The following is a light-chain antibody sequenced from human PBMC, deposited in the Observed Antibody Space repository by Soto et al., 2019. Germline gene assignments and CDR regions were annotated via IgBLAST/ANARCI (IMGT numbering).Light chain of an antibody. CDR3: QQHTT. Sequence: IQMTQSASALCASVGDRVTITCRGSQGISSWLAWYQQKPGKAPRLLIYKASSLASGVPSRFSGSGSGTEFTLTISSLQPEDVATYHCQQHTTFGQGTKVDIK. V-gene: IGKV1-5*03. CDR1: QGISSW. J-gene: IGKJ1*01. CDR2: KAS.